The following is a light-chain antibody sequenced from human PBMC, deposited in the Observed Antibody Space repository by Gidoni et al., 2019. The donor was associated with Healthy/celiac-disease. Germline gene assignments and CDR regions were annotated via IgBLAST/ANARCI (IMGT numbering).Light chain of an antibody. CDR2: QDS. J-gene: IGLJ3*02. CDR3: QAWDSSIWV. V-gene: IGLV3-1*01. CDR1: KLGDKY. Sequence: SYELTQQPSVSVTPGQTASITCSGDKLGDKYACWYQQKPGQSPVLVIYQDSKRPSGIPERFSGSNSGNTATLTISGTQAMDEADYYCQAWDSSIWVFGGGTKLTVL.